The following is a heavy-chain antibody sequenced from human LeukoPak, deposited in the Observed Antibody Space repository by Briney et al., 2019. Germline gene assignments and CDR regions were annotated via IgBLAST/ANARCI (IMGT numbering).Heavy chain of an antibody. CDR2: ISGSSSYI. D-gene: IGHD6-6*01. V-gene: IGHV3-21*01. CDR1: GFTFSSYS. Sequence: PGGSLRLSCAASGFTFSSYSMNWVRQAPGKGLEWVSSISGSSSYIYYADSVKGRFTISRDNAKNSLYLQMNSLRAEDTAVYYCARDISSSYYYYMDVWGKGTTVTVSS. CDR3: ARDISSSYYYYMDV. J-gene: IGHJ6*03.